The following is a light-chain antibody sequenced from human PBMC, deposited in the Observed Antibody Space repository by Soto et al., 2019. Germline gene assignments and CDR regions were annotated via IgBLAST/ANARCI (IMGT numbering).Light chain of an antibody. CDR1: QSVKTF. V-gene: IGKV3-11*01. CDR2: DAS. Sequence: ELVLTQSPATLSLSPGQRATLSCRASQSVKTFLVWYQHRPGQAPRVLIYDASHRASGIPARFSGSGSGTDFTLTISSLQPDDFATYYCQHYNSYSEAFGQGTKVDIK. J-gene: IGKJ1*01. CDR3: QHYNSYSEA.